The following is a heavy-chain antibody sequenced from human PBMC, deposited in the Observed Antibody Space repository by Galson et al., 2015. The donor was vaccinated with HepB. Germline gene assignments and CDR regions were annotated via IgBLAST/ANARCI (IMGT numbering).Heavy chain of an antibody. CDR2: IDPSDSYI. Sequence: QSGAEVKKPGESLRISCKGSGYSFTSYWISWVRQVPGKGLEWMGGIDPSDSYINYSPSFQGHVTISVDKSISTAYLQWSSLKASDTAMYYCARGGGDGYEDYFDYWGQGTLVTVSS. CDR3: ARGGGDGYEDYFDY. CDR1: GYSFTSYW. D-gene: IGHD5-24*01. J-gene: IGHJ4*02. V-gene: IGHV5-10-1*01.